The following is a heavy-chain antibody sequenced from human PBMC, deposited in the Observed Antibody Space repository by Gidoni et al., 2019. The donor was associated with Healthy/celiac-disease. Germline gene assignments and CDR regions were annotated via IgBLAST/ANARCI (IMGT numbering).Heavy chain of an antibody. Sequence: QVQLVQSGPEVKKPGASVKFSCKASGYSFTSYYMHWVRQAPGQGIEWMGIINPSGGSTSYAQKFQGRVTMTRDTSTSTVYMELSSLRSEDTAVYYCAREWLDPYYYYGMDVWGQGTTVTVSS. V-gene: IGHV1-46*03. J-gene: IGHJ6*02. CDR3: AREWLDPYYYYGMDV. CDR1: GYSFTSYY. CDR2: INPSGGST. D-gene: IGHD6-19*01.